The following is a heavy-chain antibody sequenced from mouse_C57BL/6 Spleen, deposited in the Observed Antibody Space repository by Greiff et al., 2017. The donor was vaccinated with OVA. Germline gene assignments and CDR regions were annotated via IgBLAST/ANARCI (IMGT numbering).Heavy chain of an antibody. CDR1: GYAFSSYW. D-gene: IGHD3-2*02. J-gene: IGHJ3*01. V-gene: IGHV1-80*01. Sequence: QVQLQQSGAELVKPGASVKISCKASGYAFSSYWMNWVKQRPGKGLEWIGQIYPGDGDTNYNGKFKGKGTLTADKSSSTAYMQLSSLTSEDSAFYFCARFALDSSGYPWFAYWGQGTLVTVSA. CDR3: ARFALDSSGYPWFAY. CDR2: IYPGDGDT.